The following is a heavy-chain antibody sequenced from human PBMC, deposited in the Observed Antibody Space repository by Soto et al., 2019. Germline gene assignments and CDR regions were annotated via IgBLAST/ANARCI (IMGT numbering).Heavy chain of an antibody. CDR3: AAGDFWSGYHAGWFDP. V-gene: IGHV4-34*01. CDR2: INHSGST. D-gene: IGHD3-3*01. J-gene: IGHJ5*02. CDR1: GGSFSGYY. Sequence: QVQLQQWGAGLLKPSATLSLTCAVYGGSFSGYYWSWIRQSPGKGLEWIGEINHSGSTNYNPSLKSRVTISVDTSKNQFSLKLSSVTAADTAVYYCAAGDFWSGYHAGWFDPWGQGTLVTVSS.